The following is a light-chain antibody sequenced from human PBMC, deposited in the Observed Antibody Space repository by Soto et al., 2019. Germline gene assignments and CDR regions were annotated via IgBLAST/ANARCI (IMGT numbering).Light chain of an antibody. CDR2: EVS. J-gene: IGLJ3*02. V-gene: IGLV2-14*01. CDR3: SSYTTSSTLV. Sequence: QSALTQPASVSGSPGQSITISCTGTNSDIGGYNYVSWYQQHPGNAPKVMIYEVSHRPPWVSNRFSGSKSGNTASLTISGLQAEDEADYYCSSYTTSSTLVFGGGTKLAVL. CDR1: NSDIGGYNY.